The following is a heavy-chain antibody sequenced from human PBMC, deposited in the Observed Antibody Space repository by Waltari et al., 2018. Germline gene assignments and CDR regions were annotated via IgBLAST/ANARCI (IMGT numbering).Heavy chain of an antibody. CDR1: GFTFSSYG. V-gene: IGHV3-33*01. J-gene: IGHJ4*02. Sequence: QVQLVESGGGVVQPGRSLRLPCAASGFTFSSYGLPWVRQAPGKGLEWVAVIWYDGINKYYADSVKGRFTISRDNSKNTLYLQMNSLRAEDTAVYYCARELEDSSSWYGEFDYWGQGTLVTVSS. D-gene: IGHD6-13*01. CDR2: IWYDGINK. CDR3: ARELEDSSSWYGEFDY.